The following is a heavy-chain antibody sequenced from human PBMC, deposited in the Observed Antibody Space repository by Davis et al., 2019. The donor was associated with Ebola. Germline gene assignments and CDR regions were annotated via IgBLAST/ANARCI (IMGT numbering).Heavy chain of an antibody. CDR1: GYSISSGYY. Sequence: PGGSLRLSCAVSGYSISSGYYWGWIRQPPGKGLEWIGSIYHSGSTNYNPSLKSRVTISVDTSKNQFFLELSSVTAADTAVYYCARGGSYRPYYFDYWGQGTLVTVSS. CDR3: ARGGSYRPYYFDY. J-gene: IGHJ4*02. CDR2: IYHSGST. D-gene: IGHD1-26*01. V-gene: IGHV4-38-2*01.